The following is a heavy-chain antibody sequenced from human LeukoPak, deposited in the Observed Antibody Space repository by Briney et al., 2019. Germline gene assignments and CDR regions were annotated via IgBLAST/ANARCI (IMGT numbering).Heavy chain of an antibody. CDR2: INHSGST. CDR3: ARGGGGEYSSGWYDY. CDR1: GGSFSGYY. J-gene: IGHJ4*02. Sequence: SETLSLTCAVYGGSFSGYYWSWIRQPPGKGLEWIGEINHSGSTNYNPSLKSRVTISVATSKNQFSLNLSSVTAADTAVYYCARGGGGEYSSGWYDYWGQGTLVTVSS. D-gene: IGHD6-19*01. V-gene: IGHV4-34*01.